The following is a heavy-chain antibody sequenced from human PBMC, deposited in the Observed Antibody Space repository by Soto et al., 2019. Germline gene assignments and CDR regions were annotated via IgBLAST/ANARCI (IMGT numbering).Heavy chain of an antibody. CDR2: INAGNGNT. V-gene: IGHV1-3*01. J-gene: IGHJ6*03. Sequence: ASVNPRSNDRGYINTSCSRCWAPHYTAKRLEWMGWINAGNGNTKYSQKFQCRVTIARDTSASTAYMELSSLRSEDTAVYFFARDRTYNYYDCSRHSWGTGTTVTV. CDR1: GYINTSCS. CDR3: ARDRTYNYYDCSRHS. D-gene: IGHD1-1*01.